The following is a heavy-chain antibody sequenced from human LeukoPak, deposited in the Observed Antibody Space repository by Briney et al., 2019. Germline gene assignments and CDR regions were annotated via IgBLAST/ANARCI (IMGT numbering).Heavy chain of an antibody. V-gene: IGHV4-30-2*03. Sequence: SDTLSLTCTVSGGSINIDGYSWNWIRQPPGKGLELNGYIYNSGSTYYNPSLKSRVTISVDTSKNQFSLKLSSVTAADTAVYYCATIPSAGIERDPWFGELIGYWGQGTLVTVSS. CDR2: IYNSGST. CDR3: ATIPSAGIERDPWFGELIGY. CDR1: GGSINIDGYS. J-gene: IGHJ4*02. D-gene: IGHD3-10*01.